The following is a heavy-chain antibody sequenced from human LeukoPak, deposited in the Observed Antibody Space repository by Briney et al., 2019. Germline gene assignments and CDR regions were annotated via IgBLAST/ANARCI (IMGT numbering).Heavy chain of an antibody. J-gene: IGHJ3*02. Sequence: SETLSLTCTVSGGSISSHYWSWIRQPPGKGLEWIGYIYYSGSTNYNPSLKSRVTISVDTSKNQFSLKLSSVTAADTAVYYCARYRGDIVVVPEAFDIWGQGTMVTVSS. D-gene: IGHD2-2*01. V-gene: IGHV4-59*11. CDR2: IYYSGST. CDR1: GGSISSHY. CDR3: ARYRGDIVVVPEAFDI.